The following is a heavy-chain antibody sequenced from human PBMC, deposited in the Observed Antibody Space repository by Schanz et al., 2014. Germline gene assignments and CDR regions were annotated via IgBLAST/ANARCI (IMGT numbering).Heavy chain of an antibody. Sequence: VQLVESGGGVVRPGGSLRLSCAASGSTFSAYWMHWVRQVPGKGLVWIARINTDETTTKYADSVRGRFTISRDNSKNMVYLQMNSLRAEDTAVYYCVRAGYETTGYYHLESWVGDYFDSWGQGALVTVSS. J-gene: IGHJ4*02. V-gene: IGHV3-74*01. CDR3: VRAGYETTGYYHLESWVGDYFDS. CDR1: GSTFSAYW. D-gene: IGHD3-22*01. CDR2: INTDETTT.